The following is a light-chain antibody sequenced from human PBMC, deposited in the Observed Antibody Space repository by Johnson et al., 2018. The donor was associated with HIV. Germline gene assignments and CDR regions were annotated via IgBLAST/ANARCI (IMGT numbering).Light chain of an antibody. J-gene: IGLJ1*01. CDR2: ENN. CDR3: GTWDSSLSAGYV. CDR1: SSNIGNNY. V-gene: IGLV1-51*02. Sequence: QSVLTQPPSVSAAPGQKVTISCSGSSSNIGNNYVSWYQQLPGTAPKLLIYENNKRPSWIPDRFSGSKSGTSATLGITGLQTGDEADDYCGTWDSSLSAGYVFGTGTKVTVL.